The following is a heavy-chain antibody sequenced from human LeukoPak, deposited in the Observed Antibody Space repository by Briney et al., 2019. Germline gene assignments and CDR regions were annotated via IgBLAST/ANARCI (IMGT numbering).Heavy chain of an antibody. V-gene: IGHV4-34*01. CDR2: IDHSGST. CDR1: GGSFSGYY. CDR3: ARGDNIAAAGRASGYCYYMDV. D-gene: IGHD6-13*01. J-gene: IGHJ6*03. Sequence: PSETLSLTCAVYGGSFSGYYWSWIRQPPGKGLEWIGEIDHSGSTNYNPSLKSRVTISVDTSKNQFSLKLSSVTAADTAVYYCARGDNIAAAGRASGYCYYMDVWGKGTTVTVSS.